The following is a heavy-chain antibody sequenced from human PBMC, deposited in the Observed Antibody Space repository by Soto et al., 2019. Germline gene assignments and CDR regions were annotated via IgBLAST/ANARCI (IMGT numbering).Heavy chain of an antibody. CDR1: GFPFSSYW. CDR3: AREYYGLLTGYYTDY. Sequence: EVQLVESGGDLVQRGGSLRLSCAASGFPFSSYWMHWVRHTPGKGLDWVARISGDGVTTYYAESVTGRFTFSRDNAKNTLSLQISGLRAEDTAVYYCAREYYGLLTGYYTDYWGQGTLVSVSS. CDR2: ISGDGVTT. V-gene: IGHV3-74*01. D-gene: IGHD3-9*01. J-gene: IGHJ4*02.